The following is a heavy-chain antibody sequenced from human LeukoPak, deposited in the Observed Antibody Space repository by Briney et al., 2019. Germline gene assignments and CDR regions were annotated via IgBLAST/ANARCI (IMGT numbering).Heavy chain of an antibody. D-gene: IGHD2-15*01. CDR1: GFTFSSYG. Sequence: GRSLRLSCAASGFTFSSYGMHWVRQAPGKGLEWVAVIWYDGSNKYYADSVKGRFTISRDNSKNTLYLQRNSLRAEDTAVYYCARGDRGGSCYGGDWGQGTLVTVSS. J-gene: IGHJ4*02. CDR2: IWYDGSNK. CDR3: ARGDRGGSCYGGD. V-gene: IGHV3-33*01.